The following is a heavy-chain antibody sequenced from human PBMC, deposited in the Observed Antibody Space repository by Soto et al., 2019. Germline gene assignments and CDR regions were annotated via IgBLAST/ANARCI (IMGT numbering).Heavy chain of an antibody. Sequence: ASVKVSCKASRYTFTSYYIHWVRQAPGQGLEWMGWINPNNGYTKYTQKFQGRVTVTRDTSITTAYLELTRLQSDDTAVYYCAKAKFDFWSGYWSPSLDFWGQGTLVTVSS. CDR1: RYTFTSYY. CDR2: INPNNGYT. CDR3: AKAKFDFWSGYWSPSLDF. J-gene: IGHJ4*02. V-gene: IGHV1-2*02. D-gene: IGHD3-3*01.